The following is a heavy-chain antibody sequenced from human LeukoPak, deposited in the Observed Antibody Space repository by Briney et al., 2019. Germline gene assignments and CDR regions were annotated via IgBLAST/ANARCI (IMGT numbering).Heavy chain of an antibody. J-gene: IGHJ3*02. Sequence: SQTLSLTCDISGDSVSSNSAAWNWIRQSPSGGLEWLGRTYYRSKWFNDYAVSGKSRITINPDTSKNQFSLQLNSVTPEDTAVYYCARDMTDCSGGSCYVYDAYDIWGQGTMVTVSS. CDR1: GDSVSSNSAA. CDR3: ARDMTDCSGGSCYVYDAYDI. D-gene: IGHD2-15*01. CDR2: TYYRSKWFN. V-gene: IGHV6-1*01.